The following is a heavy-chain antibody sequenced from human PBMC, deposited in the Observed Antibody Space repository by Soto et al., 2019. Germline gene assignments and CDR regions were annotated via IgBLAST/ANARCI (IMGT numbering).Heavy chain of an antibody. CDR1: GFTFSSYS. CDR2: ISSSSYI. CDR3: ARDRNTAMVDY. V-gene: IGHV3-21*01. D-gene: IGHD5-18*01. Sequence: LRLSCAASGFTFSSYSMNWVRQAPGKGLEWVSSISSSSYIYYADSVKGRFTISRDNAKNSLYLQMNSLRAEDTAVYYCARDRNTAMVDYWGQGTLVTVSS. J-gene: IGHJ4*02.